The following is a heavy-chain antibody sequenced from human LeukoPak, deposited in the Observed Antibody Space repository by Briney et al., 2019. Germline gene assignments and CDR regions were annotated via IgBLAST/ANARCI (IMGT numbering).Heavy chain of an antibody. V-gene: IGHV4-59*08. CDR3: ARHIGGGIEDMDV. J-gene: IGHJ6*03. D-gene: IGHD3-16*02. CDR1: GGFIGTYY. Sequence: TETLSLTCTVSGGFIGTYYWSWVRQSPGKGLEWIGYIYVTGNRYNPYLQSRVTISVDTSRNQFFLKMSSVTAADTAVYYCARHIGGGIEDMDVWGKGTKVTVSS. CDR2: IYVTGN.